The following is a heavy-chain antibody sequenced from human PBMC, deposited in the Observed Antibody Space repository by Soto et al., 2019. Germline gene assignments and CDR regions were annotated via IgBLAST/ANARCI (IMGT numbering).Heavy chain of an antibody. V-gene: IGHV3-23*01. Sequence: PGGSLRLSCAASGFTFSSYAMSWVRQAPGKGLEWVSAISGSGGSTYYADSVKGRFTISRDNSKNTLYLQMNSLRAEDTAVYYFSKSEQVVVVPAAIIPFDYWGQGTLVTVSS. J-gene: IGHJ4*02. D-gene: IGHD2-2*01. CDR1: GFTFSSYA. CDR2: ISGSGGST. CDR3: SKSEQVVVVPAAIIPFDY.